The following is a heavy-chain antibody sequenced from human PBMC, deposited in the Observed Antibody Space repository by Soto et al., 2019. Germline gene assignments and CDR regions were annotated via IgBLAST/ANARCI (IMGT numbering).Heavy chain of an antibody. V-gene: IGHV1-69*13. J-gene: IGHJ4*02. D-gene: IGHD3-22*01. Sequence: SVNVSFMASGGTFISYAISWVRQARGQGLEWMGEIIPIFGTANYAQKFQGRVTITADESTSTAYMELSSLRSEDTAVYYCARGYYYDSSGYSTGSDYWGQGTLVTVSS. CDR1: GGTFISYA. CDR3: ARGYYYDSSGYSTGSDY. CDR2: IIPIFGTA.